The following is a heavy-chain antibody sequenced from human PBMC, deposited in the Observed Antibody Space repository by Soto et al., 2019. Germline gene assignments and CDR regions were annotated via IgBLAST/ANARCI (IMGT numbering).Heavy chain of an antibody. J-gene: IGHJ4*02. V-gene: IGHV3-30*03. CDR1: GFTFSSHV. Sequence: RLSCAASGFTFSSHVMHWVRQAPGKGLERVAVLSNDGTNKDYVGSVRGRFTISRDNAKNTLYLQMNRLIAEDTAVYYCATVLITYTSGWCHPHFDYWGRGALVAGSS. D-gene: IGHD6-19*01. CDR2: LSNDGTNK. CDR3: ATVLITYTSGWCHPHFDY.